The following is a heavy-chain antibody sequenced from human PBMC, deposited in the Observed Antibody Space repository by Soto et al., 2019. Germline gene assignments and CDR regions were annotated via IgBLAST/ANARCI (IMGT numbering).Heavy chain of an antibody. CDR1: GGSFSGNC. Sequence: QVQLPQWGAGLLRPSETLSLTCDVYGGSFSGNCWSWIRQPPGKGLQWIGKINHIGTTNYNPSLKSRVTISVDTSKNQFSLKLSSVTAADTAVYYCARFDSSGWYFDYWGQGNLVIVSS. CDR2: INHIGTT. CDR3: ARFDSSGWYFDY. J-gene: IGHJ4*02. D-gene: IGHD6-19*01. V-gene: IGHV4-34*01.